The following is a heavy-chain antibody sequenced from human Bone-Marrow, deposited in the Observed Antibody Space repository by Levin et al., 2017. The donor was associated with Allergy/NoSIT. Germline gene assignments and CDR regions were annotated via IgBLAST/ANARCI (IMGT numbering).Heavy chain of an antibody. CDR1: GYTFTGYY. CDR3: ARDRNMVRGVIMSY. CDR2: INPNSGGT. J-gene: IGHJ4*02. Sequence: GGSLRLSCKASGYTFTGYYMHWVRQAPGQGLEWMGWINPNSGGTNYAQKFQGRVTMTRDTSISTAYMELSRLRSDDTAVYYCARDRNMVRGVIMSYWGQGTLVTVSS. D-gene: IGHD3-10*01. V-gene: IGHV1-2*02.